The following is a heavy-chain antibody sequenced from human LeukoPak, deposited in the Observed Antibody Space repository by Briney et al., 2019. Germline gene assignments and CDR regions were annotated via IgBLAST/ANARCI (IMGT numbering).Heavy chain of an antibody. CDR3: ARGGGYGERWFDP. Sequence: PAETLSLTCTVSGGSISSYYGSWIRQPPGKGLECFGYNYYSGSTNYNPSLKSRVTISVDTSKNQFSLKLSSVTAADTAVYYCARGGGYGERWFDPWGQGTLVTVSS. CDR2: NYYSGST. V-gene: IGHV4-59*12. D-gene: IGHD4-17*01. CDR1: GGSISSYY. J-gene: IGHJ5*02.